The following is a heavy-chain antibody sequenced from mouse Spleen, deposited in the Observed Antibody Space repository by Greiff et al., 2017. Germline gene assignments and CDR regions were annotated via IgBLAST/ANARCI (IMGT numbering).Heavy chain of an antibody. Sequence: VQLQESGPELVKPGASVKISCKASGYAFSSSWMNWVKQRPGKGLEWIGRIYPGDGDTNYNGKFKGKATLTADKSSSTAYMQLSSLTSEDSAVYFCARSGYALFAYWGQGTLVTVSA. V-gene: IGHV1-82*01. J-gene: IGHJ3*01. CDR2: IYPGDGDT. CDR1: GYAFSSSW. CDR3: ARSGYALFAY. D-gene: IGHD3-2*02.